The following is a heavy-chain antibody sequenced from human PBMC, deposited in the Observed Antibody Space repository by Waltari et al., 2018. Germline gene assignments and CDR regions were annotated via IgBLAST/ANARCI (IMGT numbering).Heavy chain of an antibody. V-gene: IGHV1-2*06. Sequence: QVQLVQSGAEVKKPGASVKVSCKASGYTLTSYYMHWVRQAPGQGLEWMGQINPNSGDTNYARKFHDRVTMTRDTSVNTAYMVVVRLTSDDTAVYFCARESAFSTSWYPGFDPWGQGTLVTVAS. CDR2: INPNSGDT. J-gene: IGHJ5*02. CDR3: ARESAFSTSWYPGFDP. D-gene: IGHD2-2*01. CDR1: GYTLTSYY.